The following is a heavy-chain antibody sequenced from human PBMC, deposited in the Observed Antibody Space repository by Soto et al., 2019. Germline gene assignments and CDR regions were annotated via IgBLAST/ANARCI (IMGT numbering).Heavy chain of an antibody. CDR1: GDSISTDY. D-gene: IGHD7-27*01. V-gene: IGHV4-59*08. CDR2: IYYGGST. CDR3: AKTWNWGSLVH. J-gene: IGHJ4*02. Sequence: SETLSLTCTVSGDSISTDYWIWIRQSPGKGLEWIGFIYYGGSTNYNPSLKSRVTISVDTPKNQFSLKLSSVTAADTAVYYCAKTWNWGSLVHWGQGTLVTLSS.